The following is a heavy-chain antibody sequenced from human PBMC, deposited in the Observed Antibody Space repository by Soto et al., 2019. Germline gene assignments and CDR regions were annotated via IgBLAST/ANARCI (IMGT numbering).Heavy chain of an antibody. CDR2: ITPIYPTT. J-gene: IGHJ4*02. CDR1: GGTFYTYP. Sequence: GASVKVSCKASGGTFYTYPFSWVRQAPGQGLEWMGSITPIYPTTNYAEKFQGRLTVTADGSTNTAYMELNSLTSDDTAVYYCARIPRYSFPTSDDLDSWGQGTLVT. CDR3: ARIPRYSFPTSDDLDS. V-gene: IGHV1-69*13. D-gene: IGHD5-18*01.